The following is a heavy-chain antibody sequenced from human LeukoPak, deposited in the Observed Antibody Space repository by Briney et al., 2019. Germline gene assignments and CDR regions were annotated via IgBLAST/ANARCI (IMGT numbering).Heavy chain of an antibody. V-gene: IGHV1-69*01. J-gene: IGHJ4*02. CDR3: ASLGVYGSGSYYKKYYFDY. D-gene: IGHD3-10*01. CDR2: XXXXFGTA. Sequence: XPGXXXEWMGXXXXXFGTANYAQNFQGRVTITADESTSSAYMELSSLRSEDTAVYYCASLGVYGSGSYYKKYYFDYWGQGTLVTVSS.